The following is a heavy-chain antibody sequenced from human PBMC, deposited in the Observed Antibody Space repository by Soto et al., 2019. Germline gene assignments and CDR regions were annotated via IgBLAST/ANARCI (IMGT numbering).Heavy chain of an antibody. Sequence: EVQLVESGGGLVKPGGSLTLSCSASGFTFSSYTMNWVRQTPGKGLEWVSAISTTSGYKYYADSVKGRFTISRDNAENSLFLQMNILRAEDTAIYYCAPIVGYKGNYNPDSWGNGTLVTVSS. CDR1: GFTFSSYT. J-gene: IGHJ5*01. D-gene: IGHD1-7*01. CDR2: ISTTSGYK. CDR3: APIVGYKGNYNPDS. V-gene: IGHV3-21*01.